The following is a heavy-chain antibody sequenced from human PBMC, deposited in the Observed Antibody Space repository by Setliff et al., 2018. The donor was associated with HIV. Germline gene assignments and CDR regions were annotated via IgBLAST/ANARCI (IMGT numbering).Heavy chain of an antibody. D-gene: IGHD6-19*01. CDR1: GYTLTNND. CDR3: ARVPVADDSSGRYGNWYFDL. Sequence: ASVKVSCKASGYTLTNNDINWLRQVAGQGLEWIGWMSGINDAGGSAQKFQGRVTMTRDTSISTAYMELSSLRSEDTAVYYCARVPVADDSSGRYGNWYFDLWGPGTLVTVSS. J-gene: IGHJ2*01. V-gene: IGHV1-8*01. CDR2: MSGINDAG.